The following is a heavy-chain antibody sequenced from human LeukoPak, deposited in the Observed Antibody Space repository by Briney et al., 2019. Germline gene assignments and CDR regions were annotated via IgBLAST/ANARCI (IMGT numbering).Heavy chain of an antibody. D-gene: IGHD3-22*01. J-gene: IGHJ4*02. CDR2: IYYSGST. CDR1: GGSISSYY. V-gene: IGHV4-59*01. Sequence: PSETLSLICTVSGGSISSYYWSWIRQPPAKGLEWIGYIYYSGSTNYNPSLKSRVTISVDTSKNQFSLKLRSVTAADTAVYYCARVTGYMIEDYFDYWGQGTLVTVSS. CDR3: ARVTGYMIEDYFDY.